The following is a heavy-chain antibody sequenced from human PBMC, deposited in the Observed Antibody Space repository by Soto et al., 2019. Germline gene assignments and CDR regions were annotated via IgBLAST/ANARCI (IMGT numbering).Heavy chain of an antibody. CDR1: GYTFTSYG. Sequence: ASVKVSCKASGYTFTSYGISWVRQAPGQGLEWTGWISAYNGNTNYAQKLQGRVTMTTDTSTSTAYMELRSLRSDDTAVYYCARIRRVLWFGEYRNYGMDVWGQGTTVTVSS. J-gene: IGHJ6*02. D-gene: IGHD3-10*01. CDR3: ARIRRVLWFGEYRNYGMDV. CDR2: ISAYNGNT. V-gene: IGHV1-18*01.